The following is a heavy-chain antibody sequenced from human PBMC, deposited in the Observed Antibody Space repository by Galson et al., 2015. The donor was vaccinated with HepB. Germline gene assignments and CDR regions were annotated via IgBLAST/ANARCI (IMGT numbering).Heavy chain of an antibody. D-gene: IGHD5-18*01. CDR1: GGTFSSYT. V-gene: IGHV1-69*02. CDR3: ATGSGYSYGTNDAFDI. CDR2: IIPILGIA. Sequence: SVKVSCKASGGTFSSYTISWVRQAPGQGLEWMGRIIPILGIANYAQKFQGRVTITADKSTSTAYMELSSLGSEDTAVYYCATGSGYSYGTNDAFDIWGQGTMVTVSS. J-gene: IGHJ3*02.